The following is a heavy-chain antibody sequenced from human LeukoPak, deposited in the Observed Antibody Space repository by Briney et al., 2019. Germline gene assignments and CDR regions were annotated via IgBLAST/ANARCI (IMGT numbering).Heavy chain of an antibody. V-gene: IGHV1-8*03. CDR3: ARGGVEWQEIYYFDY. CDR2: MNPNSGTT. Sequence: ASVKVSCKASGYTFTSYDINWVRQATGQGLEWLGWMNPNSGTTGYAQKFQGRVTITRNTSISTAYMELSSLRSEDTAVYYCARGGVEWQEIYYFDYWGQGTLVTVSS. D-gene: IGHD1-26*01. J-gene: IGHJ4*02. CDR1: GYTFTSYD.